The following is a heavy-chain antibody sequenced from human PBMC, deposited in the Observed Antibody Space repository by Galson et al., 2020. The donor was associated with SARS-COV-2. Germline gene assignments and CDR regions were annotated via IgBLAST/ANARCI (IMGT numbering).Heavy chain of an antibody. CDR1: GFTFSSYG. CDR3: ARAREFCGGDCLDY. CDR2: IWYDGSNK. V-gene: IGHV3-33*01. D-gene: IGHD2-21*02. J-gene: IGHJ4*02. Sequence: PGGSMRLSCAASGFTFSSYGMHWVRQAPGKGLEWVAVIWYDGSNKYYADSVKGRFTISRDNSKNTLYLQMNSLRAEDTAVYYCARAREFCGGDCLDYWGQGTLVTVSS.